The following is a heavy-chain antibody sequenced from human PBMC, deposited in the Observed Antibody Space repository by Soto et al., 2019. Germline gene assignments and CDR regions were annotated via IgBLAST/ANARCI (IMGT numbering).Heavy chain of an antibody. CDR1: GFTFGDYA. J-gene: IGHJ4*02. CDR3: TREPRETYYYFDY. CDR2: IRSKAYGGTT. V-gene: IGHV3-49*03. Sequence: GGSLRLSCTASGFTFGDYAMSWFRQAPGKGLEWVGFIRSKAYGGTTEYAASVKGRFTISRDDSKSIAYLQMNSLKTEDTAVYYCTREPRETYYYFDYWGQGTLVTVSS. D-gene: IGHD1-26*01.